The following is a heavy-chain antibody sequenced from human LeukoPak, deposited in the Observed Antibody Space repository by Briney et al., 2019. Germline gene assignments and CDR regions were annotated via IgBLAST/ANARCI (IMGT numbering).Heavy chain of an antibody. V-gene: IGHV4-30-4*01. Sequence: SETLSLTCTVSGGSISSGDYYWSWLRQPPGTGLEWIGYIYYSGSTYYNPSLKSRVTISVDTSKNQFSLKLSSVTAADTAVYYCARERPPGYCSSTSCYWNWFGPWGQGTLVTVSS. CDR3: ARERPPGYCSSTSCYWNWFGP. D-gene: IGHD2-2*01. J-gene: IGHJ5*02. CDR1: GGSISSGDYY. CDR2: IYYSGST.